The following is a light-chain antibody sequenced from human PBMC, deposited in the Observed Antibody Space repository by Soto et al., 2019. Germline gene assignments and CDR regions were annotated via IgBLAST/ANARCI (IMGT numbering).Light chain of an antibody. Sequence: QSALTQPPSASGSPGQSVAISCTGSSSDIGAYNFVCWFQQRPGKAPRLIIYEVYKRPSGVPDRFSASKSGNTASLTVSGLQAEDDADYYCFSYAGNDNWVFGGGTKLTVL. CDR2: EVY. CDR3: FSYAGNDNWV. V-gene: IGLV2-8*01. J-gene: IGLJ3*02. CDR1: SSDIGAYNF.